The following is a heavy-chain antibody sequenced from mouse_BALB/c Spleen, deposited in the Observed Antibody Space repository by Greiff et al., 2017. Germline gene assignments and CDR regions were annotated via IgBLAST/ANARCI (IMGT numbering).Heavy chain of an antibody. Sequence: QVQLQQPGAELVMPGPSVKMSCKPSGYTFTDYRMHWVKQRPGKGLEWIGAIDTSDRYTSYNQNFKGKATLTVDESSSTAYTQLSSLTSEDSAVYYCARAFDRRYYYGYWGQGTTLTVSS. D-gene: IGHD1-1*01. J-gene: IGHJ2*01. CDR1: GYTFTDYR. V-gene: IGHV1-69*01. CDR2: IDTSDRYT. CDR3: ARAFDRRYYYGY.